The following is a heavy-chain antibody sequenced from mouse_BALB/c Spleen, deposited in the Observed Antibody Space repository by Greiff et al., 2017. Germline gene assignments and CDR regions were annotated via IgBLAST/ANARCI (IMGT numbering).Heavy chain of an antibody. CDR3: ARGETTATLDY. CDR1: GFTFSSYA. CDR2: ISSGGST. V-gene: IGHV5-6-5*01. J-gene: IGHJ2*01. Sequence: EVQLVESGGGLVKPGGSLKLSCAASGFTFSSYAMSWVRQTPEKRLEWVASISSGGSTYYPDSVKGRFTISRDNARNILYLQMSSLRSEDTAMYYCARGETTATLDYWGQGTTLTVSS. D-gene: IGHD1-2*01.